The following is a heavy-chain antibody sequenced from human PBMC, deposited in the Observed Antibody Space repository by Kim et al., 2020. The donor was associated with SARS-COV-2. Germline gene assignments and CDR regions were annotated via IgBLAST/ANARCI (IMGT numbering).Heavy chain of an antibody. CDR2: ITSKAANYAT. Sequence: GGSLRLSCAASGFTFSGSGIHWVRQASGKGLEWVGRITSKAANYATAYGASVKGRFTISRDESKNTAFLEMDSLKTDDTAVYYCTRVVPGADGMDVWGQGTTVTVSS. CDR3: TRVVPGADGMDV. V-gene: IGHV3-73*01. J-gene: IGHJ6*02. CDR1: GFTFSGSG. D-gene: IGHD2-2*01.